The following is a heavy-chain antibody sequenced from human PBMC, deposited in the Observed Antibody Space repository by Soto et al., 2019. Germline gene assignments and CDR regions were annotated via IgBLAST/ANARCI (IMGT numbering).Heavy chain of an antibody. V-gene: IGHV3-23*01. D-gene: IGHD1-26*01. Sequence: EVQLLESGGGLVQPGGSLRLSCAASGFTFSSYAMSWVRQAPGKGLEWVSVISGSGDSTYYADSVKGRFTISRDNSKNTLYLQMNSLRAEDTAVYYCARRGSGSYYDYWGQGNLVTVSS. CDR3: ARRGSGSYYDY. CDR1: GFTFSSYA. CDR2: ISGSGDST. J-gene: IGHJ4*02.